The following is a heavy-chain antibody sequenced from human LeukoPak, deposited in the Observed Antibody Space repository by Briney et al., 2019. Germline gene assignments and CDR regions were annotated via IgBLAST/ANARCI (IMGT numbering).Heavy chain of an antibody. J-gene: IGHJ6*02. V-gene: IGHV1-2*02. CDR1: GYTFTGYY. CDR2: INPNSGGT. CDR3: ARGGVVPPYYYYGMDV. Sequence: ASVKVSCKASGYTFTGYYMHWVRQAPGQGLEWMGWINPNSGGTNYAQKFQGRVTMTRDTSISTAYMELSRLRSDDTAVYYCARGGVVPPYYYYGMDVWGQGTTVTVSS. D-gene: IGHD2-2*01.